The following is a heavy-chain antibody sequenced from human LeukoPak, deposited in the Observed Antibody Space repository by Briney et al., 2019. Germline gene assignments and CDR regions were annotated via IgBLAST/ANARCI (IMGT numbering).Heavy chain of an antibody. V-gene: IGHV4-39*01. Sequence: PSETLSLTCTVSGGSISSSSYYWGWIRQPPGKGLEWIGSIYYSGSTYYNPSLKSRVTISVDTSKNQFSLKLSSVTAADTAVYYCAREEDYYYYGMDVWGQGTTVTVSS. CDR1: GGSISSSSYY. CDR3: AREEDYYYYGMDV. CDR2: IYYSGST. J-gene: IGHJ6*02.